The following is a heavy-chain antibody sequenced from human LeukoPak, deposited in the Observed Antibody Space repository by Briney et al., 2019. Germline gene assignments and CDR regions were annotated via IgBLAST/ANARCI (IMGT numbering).Heavy chain of an antibody. CDR2: ISGSGGST. CDR3: AKGLTAFSTSSLGY. V-gene: IGHV3-23*01. J-gene: IGHJ4*02. Sequence: GGSLRLSCAASGFTFSSYAMSWVRQAPGKGLEWVSVISGSGGSTYYADSVKGRFTISRDNSKNTLYLQMNSRRAEDTAVYYCAKGLTAFSTSSLGYWGQGTLVTVSS. D-gene: IGHD6-6*01. CDR1: GFTFSSYA.